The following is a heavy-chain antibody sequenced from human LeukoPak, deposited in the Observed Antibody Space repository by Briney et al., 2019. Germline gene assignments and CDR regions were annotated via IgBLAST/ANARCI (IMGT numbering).Heavy chain of an antibody. CDR2: IYSGGST. CDR3: AKDLSSAITSALVLDV. D-gene: IGHD3-22*01. CDR1: GFTVSSNY. Sequence: GGSLRLSCAASGFTVSSNYMSWVRQAPGKGLEWVSVIYSGGSTYYADSVKGRFTISRDNVKNVLYLQMNSLRPEDTALYYCAKDLSSAITSALVLDVWGQGTTV. V-gene: IGHV3-66*01. J-gene: IGHJ6*02.